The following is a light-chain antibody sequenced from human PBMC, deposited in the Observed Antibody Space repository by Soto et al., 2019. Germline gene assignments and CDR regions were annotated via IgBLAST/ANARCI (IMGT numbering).Light chain of an antibody. CDR1: QSISDW. Sequence: DIQMTQSPSTLSASVGDRVTITCRASQSISDWLAWYQQKPGKAPKLLIYDISNLEIGVPSRFSGSGSRTEFTLTISGLQPEDSATYYCQQYERYSTFGQGTKVDIK. CDR2: DIS. CDR3: QQYERYST. V-gene: IGKV1-5*01. J-gene: IGKJ1*01.